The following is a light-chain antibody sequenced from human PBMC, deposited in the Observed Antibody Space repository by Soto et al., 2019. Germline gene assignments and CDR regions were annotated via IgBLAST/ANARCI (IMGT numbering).Light chain of an antibody. CDR1: QSVFGY. Sequence: EVVLPQSPATLSLSPGDRATLSCRASQSVFGYLAWYQHKPGQAPRLLIYDAYKRATGVPARFSGSGSETDFTLIISSLEPEDFAVYYCQQRSDSPPLTFGGGTKVDI. CDR2: DAY. CDR3: QQRSDSPPLT. J-gene: IGKJ4*01. V-gene: IGKV3-11*01.